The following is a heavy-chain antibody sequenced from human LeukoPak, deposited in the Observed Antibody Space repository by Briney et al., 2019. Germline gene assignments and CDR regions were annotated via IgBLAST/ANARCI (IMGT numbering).Heavy chain of an antibody. CDR3: ARSMGRSHCTGGSCYSVFAV. D-gene: IGHD2-15*01. J-gene: IGHJ4*02. V-gene: IGHV4-61*02. CDR1: GGSISSGSYY. Sequence: PSETLSLTCTVSGGSISSGSYYWSWIRQPAGKGLEWIGRIYTSGSTNYNPSLKSRVTISVDTSKNQFSLKLSSVTAADTAVYYCARSMGRSHCTGGSCYSVFAVWGQGTLVTVSS. CDR2: IYTSGST.